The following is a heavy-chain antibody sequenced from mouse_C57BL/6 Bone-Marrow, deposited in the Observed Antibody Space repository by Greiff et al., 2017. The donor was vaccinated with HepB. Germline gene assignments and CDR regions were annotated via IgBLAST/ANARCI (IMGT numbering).Heavy chain of an antibody. CDR1: GYAFSSSW. J-gene: IGHJ2*01. CDR3: ARSGITTVAGDY. D-gene: IGHD1-1*01. Sequence: QVQLKESGPELVKPGAPVKISCKASGYAFSSSWMNWVKQRPGKGLEWIGRIYPGDGDTNYNGKFKGKATLTADKSSSTAYMQLSSLTSEDSAVYFCARSGITTVAGDYWGQGTTLTVSS. CDR2: IYPGDGDT. V-gene: IGHV1-82*01.